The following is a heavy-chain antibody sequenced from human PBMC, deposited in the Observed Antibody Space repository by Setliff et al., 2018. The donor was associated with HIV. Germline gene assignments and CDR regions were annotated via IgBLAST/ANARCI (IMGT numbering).Heavy chain of an antibody. V-gene: IGHV3-48*03. Sequence: PGRSLRLSCVASGFTFGGFEMNWVRQAPGKGLEWVSYIGSSGSAIYYADSVKGRFTISRDNAKNSLYLQMNSLRAEDTAVYYCAKGDSFVFSYVYPDYWGPGTLVTVSS. D-gene: IGHD3-22*01. CDR3: AKGDSFVFSYVYPDY. CDR2: IGSSGSAI. CDR1: GFTFGGFE. J-gene: IGHJ4*02.